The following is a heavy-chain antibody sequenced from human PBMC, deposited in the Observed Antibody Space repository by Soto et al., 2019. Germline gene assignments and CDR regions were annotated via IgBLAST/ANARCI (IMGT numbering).Heavy chain of an antibody. Sequence: ASVKVSCKASGYTFTSYGISWVRQAPGQGLEWMGWISAYNGNTKYTQKIQGRVTMTTDTSTSTAYMKLRSLRSDDTAVYYCARLGIVVVVAAAEYYYYGMDVWGQGTTVTVSS. CDR3: ARLGIVVVVAAAEYYYYGMDV. CDR1: GYTFTSYG. J-gene: IGHJ6*02. D-gene: IGHD2-15*01. V-gene: IGHV1-18*01. CDR2: ISAYNGNT.